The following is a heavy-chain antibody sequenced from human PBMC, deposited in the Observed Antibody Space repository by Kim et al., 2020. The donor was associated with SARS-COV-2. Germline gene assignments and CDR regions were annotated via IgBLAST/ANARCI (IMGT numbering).Heavy chain of an antibody. Sequence: SETLSLTCTVSGGSISSYYWSWIRQPPGKGLEWIGYIYYSGSTNYNPSLKSRVTISVDTSKNQFSLKLSSVTAADTAVYYCVRGIPEGDYVWGSYRYTHTGYGMDVWGQGTTVTVSS. CDR2: IYYSGST. CDR3: VRGIPEGDYVWGSYRYTHTGYGMDV. CDR1: GGSISSYY. V-gene: IGHV4-59*01. D-gene: IGHD3-16*02. J-gene: IGHJ6*02.